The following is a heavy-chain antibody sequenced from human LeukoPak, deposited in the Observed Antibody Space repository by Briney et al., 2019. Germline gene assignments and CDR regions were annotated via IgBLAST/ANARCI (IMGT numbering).Heavy chain of an antibody. CDR1: GFTFSTYA. CDR3: ARDRAVYSDSRGYYPDAFDI. J-gene: IGHJ3*02. V-gene: IGHV3-30-3*01. Sequence: GRSLRLSCAASGFTFSTYAMYWVRQAPGKGLEWVAIVSYDGSIEYYADSVKGRFTISRDNTKNSLYLQMNSLRAEDTAMYYCARDRAVYSDSRGYYPDAFDIWGQGTMVTVSS. CDR2: VSYDGSIE. D-gene: IGHD3-22*01.